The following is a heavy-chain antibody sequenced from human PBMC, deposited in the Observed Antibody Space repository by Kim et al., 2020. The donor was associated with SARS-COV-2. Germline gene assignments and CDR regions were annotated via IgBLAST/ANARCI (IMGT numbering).Heavy chain of an antibody. V-gene: IGHV3-23*01. J-gene: IGHJ4*02. Sequence: ADSVKGRFTISRDHSKNTLYLQMNSLRAEDTAVYYCAKDTPSKGELRRPYWGQGTLVTVSS. CDR3: AKDTPSKGELRRPY. D-gene: IGHD1-26*01.